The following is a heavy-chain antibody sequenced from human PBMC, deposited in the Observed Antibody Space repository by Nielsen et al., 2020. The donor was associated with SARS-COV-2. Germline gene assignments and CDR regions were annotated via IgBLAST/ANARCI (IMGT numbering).Heavy chain of an antibody. V-gene: IGHV3-30*18. D-gene: IGHD6-19*01. J-gene: IGHJ4*02. CDR3: AKEDSSGWYYPDY. CDR1: GFTFSSYG. CDR2: ISYDGSNK. Sequence: SLKISCAASGFTFSSYGMHWVRQAPGKGLEWVAVISYDGSNKYYADSVKGRFTISRDNSKNTLYLQMNSLRAEDTAVYYCAKEDSSGWYYPDYWGQGTLVTVSS.